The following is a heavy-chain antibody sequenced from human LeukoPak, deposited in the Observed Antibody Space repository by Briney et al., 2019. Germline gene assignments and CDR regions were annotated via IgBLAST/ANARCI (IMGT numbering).Heavy chain of an antibody. D-gene: IGHD3-9*01. Sequence: GSLRLSCAASGFTFSSNALHWVRQAPGKGLEWVAVISYDGSNKYYADSVKGRSTISRDNSKNTLFLQMNSLRVEDTAVYYCARDLGDFYYISLDFDYWGQGALVTVSS. CDR2: ISYDGSNK. J-gene: IGHJ4*02. CDR1: GFTFSSNA. CDR3: ARDLGDFYYISLDFDY. V-gene: IGHV3-30*04.